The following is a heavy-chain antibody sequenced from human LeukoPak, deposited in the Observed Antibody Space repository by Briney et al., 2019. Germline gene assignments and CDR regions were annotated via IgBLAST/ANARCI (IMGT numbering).Heavy chain of an antibody. Sequence: GGSLRLSCAASGFTFTSYGISWVRQAPGQGLEWMGWISAYNGNTNYAQKLQGRVTMTTDTSTSTAYMELRSLRSDDTAVYYCARVHIVVVTATSYYYYYYMDVWGKGTTVTVSS. J-gene: IGHJ6*03. CDR3: ARVHIVVVTATSYYYYYYMDV. V-gene: IGHV1-18*01. CDR1: GFTFTSYG. D-gene: IGHD2-21*02. CDR2: ISAYNGNT.